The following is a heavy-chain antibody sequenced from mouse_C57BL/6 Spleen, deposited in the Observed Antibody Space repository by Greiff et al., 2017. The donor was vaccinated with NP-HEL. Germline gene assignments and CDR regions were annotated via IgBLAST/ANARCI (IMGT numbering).Heavy chain of an antibody. CDR3: ARSTVVQYCAMDY. D-gene: IGHD1-1*01. CDR2: INPNNGGT. CDR1: GYTFTDYY. J-gene: IGHJ4*01. Sequence: EVQLQQSGPELVKPGASVKISCKASGYTFTDYYMNWVKQSPGKSLEWIGDINPNNGGTSYNQKFKSKATLTVDKSSSTAYMELRSLTSEDSAVYYCARSTVVQYCAMDYWGQGTSVTVSS. V-gene: IGHV1-26*01.